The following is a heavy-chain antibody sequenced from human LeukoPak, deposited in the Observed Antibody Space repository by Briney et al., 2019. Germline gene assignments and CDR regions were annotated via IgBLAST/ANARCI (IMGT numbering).Heavy chain of an antibody. Sequence: SETLSPTCAVYGGSFSGYYWSWIRQPPGKGLEWIGEINHSGSTNYNPSLKSRVTISVDTSKNQFSLKLSSVTAADTAVYYCARGGAYDSSGYYSTDYFDYWGQGTLVTVSS. D-gene: IGHD3-22*01. CDR3: ARGGAYDSSGYYSTDYFDY. J-gene: IGHJ4*02. V-gene: IGHV4-34*01. CDR1: GGSFSGYY. CDR2: INHSGST.